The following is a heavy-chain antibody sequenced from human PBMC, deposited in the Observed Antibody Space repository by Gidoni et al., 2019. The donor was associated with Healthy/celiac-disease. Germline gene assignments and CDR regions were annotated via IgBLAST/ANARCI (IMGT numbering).Heavy chain of an antibody. Sequence: QLQLQESGPGLVKPSETLSLTCTVSGGSISSSSYYWGWIRQPPGKGLAWSGSIYYSGSTYYNPSLKSRVTISVDTSKNQFSLTLSSVTAADTAVYYCARGGDGYNHCGQGTLVTVSS. D-gene: IGHD5-12*01. CDR1: GGSISSSSYY. V-gene: IGHV4-39*07. CDR2: IYYSGST. J-gene: IGHJ4*02. CDR3: ARGGDGYNH.